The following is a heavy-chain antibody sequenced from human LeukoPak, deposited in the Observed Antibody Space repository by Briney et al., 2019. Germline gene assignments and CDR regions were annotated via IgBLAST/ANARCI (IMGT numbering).Heavy chain of an antibody. J-gene: IGHJ4*02. CDR2: INHSGST. Sequence: PSETLSLTCVVYGGSFSGYYWSWIRQPPGKGLEWIGEINHSGSTNYNPSLKSRVTISVDTSKNQFSLKLSSVTAADTAVYYCARGRGAAAAGVLDYWGQGTLVTVSS. D-gene: IGHD6-13*01. CDR3: ARGRGAAAAGVLDY. V-gene: IGHV4-34*01. CDR1: GGSFSGYY.